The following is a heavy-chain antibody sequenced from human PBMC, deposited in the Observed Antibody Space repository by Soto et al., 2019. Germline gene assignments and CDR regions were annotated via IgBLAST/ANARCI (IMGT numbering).Heavy chain of an antibody. D-gene: IGHD3-10*01. V-gene: IGHV2-70*01. CDR1: GFSLSTSGVG. Sequence: SGPRGEPTQTLTLTCTFSGFSLSTSGVGVSWIRQPPGKALEWLALIDWDDDKYYSTSLKTRLTISKDTSKNQVVLTMTNMDPVDTATYYCARASVKGGSGSYAYYYYGMDVWGQGTTVTVSS. CDR2: IDWDDDK. J-gene: IGHJ6*02. CDR3: ARASVKGGSGSYAYYYYGMDV.